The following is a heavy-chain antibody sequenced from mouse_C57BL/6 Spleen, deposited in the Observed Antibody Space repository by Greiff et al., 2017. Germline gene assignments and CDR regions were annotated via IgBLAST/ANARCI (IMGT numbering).Heavy chain of an antibody. Sequence: QVQLQQPGAELVKPGASVKLSCKASGYTFTSYWMHWVKQRPGRGLEWIGRIDPNSGGTKYNEKFKSKATLTVDKPSSTAYMQRSSLTSEDSAVCDSARCDYSSYYYAMGYWGQGATVTVSS. J-gene: IGHJ4*01. D-gene: IGHD2-5*01. CDR1: GYTFTSYW. CDR2: IDPNSGGT. V-gene: IGHV1-72*01. CDR3: ARCDYSSYYYAMGY.